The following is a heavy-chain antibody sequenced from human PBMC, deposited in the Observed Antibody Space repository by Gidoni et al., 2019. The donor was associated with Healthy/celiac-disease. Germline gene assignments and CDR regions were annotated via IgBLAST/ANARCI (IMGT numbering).Heavy chain of an antibody. J-gene: IGHJ4*02. CDR1: GFTLDDYA. CDR2: SSWNSGSI. Sequence: EVQLVESGGGLVQPGRSLRLSCAASGFTLDDYAMHWVRQAPGKGLGWVSGSSWNSGSIGYADSVKGRFTISRDNAKNSLYLQMNSLRAEDTALYYCAKGDILTGYGEDYFDYWGQGTLVTVSS. D-gene: IGHD3-9*01. V-gene: IGHV3-9*01. CDR3: AKGDILTGYGEDYFDY.